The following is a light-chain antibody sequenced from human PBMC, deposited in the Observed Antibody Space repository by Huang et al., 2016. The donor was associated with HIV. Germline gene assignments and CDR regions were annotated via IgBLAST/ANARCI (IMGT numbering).Light chain of an antibody. Sequence: DTVLTQSPGTLSLSPRERAAISCRASQNDTNNFLAWYQQRSGQTPRLLIYGASNRAMGIPDRFSGSGSGTDFTLIISRLEPQDSAVYYCQQYLSSPLTFGGGTNVEIK. CDR2: GAS. CDR1: QNDTNNF. CDR3: QQYLSSPLT. V-gene: IGKV3-20*01. J-gene: IGKJ4*01.